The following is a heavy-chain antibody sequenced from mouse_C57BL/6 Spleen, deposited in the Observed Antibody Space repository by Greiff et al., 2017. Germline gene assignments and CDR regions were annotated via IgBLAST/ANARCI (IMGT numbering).Heavy chain of an antibody. CDR1: GYTFTDYE. D-gene: IGHD3-3*01. CDR3: TSGDEAWFAY. V-gene: IGHV1-15*01. Sequence: QVQLQQSGAELVRPGASVTLSCKASGYTFTDYEMHWVKQTPVHGLEWIGAIDPETGGTAYNQKFKGKAILTSDKSSSTAYMELRSLTSEDSAVYYCTSGDEAWFAYWGQGTLVTVSA. CDR2: IDPETGGT. J-gene: IGHJ3*01.